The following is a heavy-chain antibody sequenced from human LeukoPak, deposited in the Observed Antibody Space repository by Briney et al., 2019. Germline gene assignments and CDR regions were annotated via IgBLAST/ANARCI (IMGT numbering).Heavy chain of an antibody. D-gene: IGHD3-10*01. CDR2: IYYSGST. Sequence: SQTLSLTCTVSGGSISSGGYYWNWIRQHPGKGLEWIGYIYYSGSTYYNPSLKSRVTISVDTSKNQFSLKLSSVTAADTAVYYCAREGRGSGFGELLGYYYYYGMDVWGQGTTVTVSS. V-gene: IGHV4-31*03. CDR1: GGSISSGGYY. CDR3: AREGRGSGFGELLGYYYYYGMDV. J-gene: IGHJ6*02.